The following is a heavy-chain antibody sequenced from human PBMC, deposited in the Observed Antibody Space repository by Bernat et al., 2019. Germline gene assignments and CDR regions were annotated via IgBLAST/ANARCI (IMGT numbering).Heavy chain of an antibody. CDR2: IWYDGSNK. CDR3: SRPPRHAYCCDSSGYYFDY. CDR1: GFTFSSYG. V-gene: IGHV3-33*01. J-gene: IGHJ4*02. D-gene: IGHD3-22*01. Sequence: QVQLVESGGGVVQPGRSLRLSCAASGFTFSSYGMHWVRQAPGKGLEWVSVIWYDGSNKYYADSVKGRFTISRDNSKNTLYLQMNSLRAEDTAVYYCSRPPRHAYCCDSSGYYFDYWGQGTLVTVSS.